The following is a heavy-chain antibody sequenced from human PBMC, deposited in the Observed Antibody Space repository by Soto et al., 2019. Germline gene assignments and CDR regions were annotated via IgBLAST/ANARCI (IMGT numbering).Heavy chain of an antibody. V-gene: IGHV3-23*01. CDR1: GFTFSSSA. CDR2: SSASGGST. J-gene: IGHJ4*02. Sequence: GGSLTLSCTASGFTFSSSAMRWVLQAPGKGLEWGSISSASGGSTYHADSVKGRFSISRDNSKNTLYLQMSRLRTEDTAVYYCAKDGQWLDVHFDYWGQGALVTVSS. CDR3: AKDGQWLDVHFDY. D-gene: IGHD6-19*01.